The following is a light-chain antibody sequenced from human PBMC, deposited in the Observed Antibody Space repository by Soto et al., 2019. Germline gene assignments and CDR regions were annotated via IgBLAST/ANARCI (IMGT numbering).Light chain of an antibody. Sequence: EIVMTQSPATLSVSPGERATLSCRASQSLSSNLAWYQQKPGQAPRLLIYGASTRATGIPARFRGSGSGTEFTLPISSLQSEDFAVYYCQQYNKWPPLTFGGGTKVEIK. J-gene: IGKJ4*01. CDR3: QQYNKWPPLT. CDR2: GAS. CDR1: QSLSSN. V-gene: IGKV3D-15*01.